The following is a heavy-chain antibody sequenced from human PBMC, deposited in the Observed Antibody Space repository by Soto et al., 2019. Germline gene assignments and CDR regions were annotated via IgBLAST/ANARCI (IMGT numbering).Heavy chain of an antibody. V-gene: IGHV3-53*01. J-gene: IGHJ3*02. D-gene: IGHD6-6*01. CDR2: IYRGFST. Sequence: PGGSLRLSCAVSGFNVTNTYMSWVRQAPGKGLEWVSVIYRGFSTFYADSVKGRFTVSRDDSKNTVSLQMNSLIAEDTAVYYCERDCSNSSRDDCVDIWGQGTMVTV. CDR3: ERDCSNSSRDDCVDI. CDR1: GFNVTNTY.